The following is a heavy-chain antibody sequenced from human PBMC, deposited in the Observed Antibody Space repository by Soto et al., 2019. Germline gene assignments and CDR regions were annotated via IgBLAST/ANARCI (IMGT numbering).Heavy chain of an antibody. D-gene: IGHD6-6*01. J-gene: IGHJ6*02. V-gene: IGHV3-53*02. CDR3: ARDRDSSSAVPFGYYGMDV. Sequence: EVQLVETGGGLIQPGGSLRLSCAASGFTVSSNYMSWVRQAPGKGLEWVSVIYSGGSTYYADSVKGRFTISRDNSKNTLYLQMNSLRAEDTAVYYCARDRDSSSAVPFGYYGMDVRGQGTTVTVSS. CDR2: IYSGGST. CDR1: GFTVSSNY.